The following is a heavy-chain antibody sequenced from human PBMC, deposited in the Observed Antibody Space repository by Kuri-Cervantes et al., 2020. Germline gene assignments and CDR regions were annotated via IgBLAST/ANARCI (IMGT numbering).Heavy chain of an antibody. D-gene: IGHD2-2*01. CDR3: ARGGGYCITTSCPELDY. Sequence: ASVKVSCKASGYTFTGYYMHWVRQAPGQGLEWMGWINPNSGGTNYAQKFQGRVTMTRDTSISTAYMELSRLRSENTAVYYCARGGGYCITTSCPELDYWGQGTLVTVSS. CDR1: GYTFTGYY. J-gene: IGHJ4*02. V-gene: IGHV1-2*02. CDR2: INPNSGGT.